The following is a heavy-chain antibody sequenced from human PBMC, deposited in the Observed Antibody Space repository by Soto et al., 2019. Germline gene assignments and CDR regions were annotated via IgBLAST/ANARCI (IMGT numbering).Heavy chain of an antibody. CDR3: AALAARLNYFDY. CDR2: IYYSGST. J-gene: IGHJ4*02. CDR1: GGSISSYY. D-gene: IGHD6-6*01. Sequence: TLSLTCTVSGGSISSYYWSWIRQPPGKGLEWIGYIYYSGSTNYNPSLKSRVTISVDTSKNQFSLKLSSVTAADTAVYYCAALAARLNYFDYWGQGTLVTVSS. V-gene: IGHV4-59*01.